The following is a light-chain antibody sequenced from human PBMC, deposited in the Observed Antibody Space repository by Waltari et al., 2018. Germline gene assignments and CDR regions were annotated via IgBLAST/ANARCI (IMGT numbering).Light chain of an antibody. CDR1: QSISSW. CDR3: LQFDSLWT. CDR2: KAS. Sequence: DIQMTQSPSTLSASVGDRVTITPRASQSISSWLAWYQQKPGKAPKLLISKASILESGVPARFSGSGFGTEFTLTISSLQPDDFATYYCLQFDSLWTFGQGTKVEIK. J-gene: IGKJ1*01. V-gene: IGKV1-5*03.